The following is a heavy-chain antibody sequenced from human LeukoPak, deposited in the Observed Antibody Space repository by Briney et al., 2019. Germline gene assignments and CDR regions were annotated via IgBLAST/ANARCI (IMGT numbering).Heavy chain of an antibody. V-gene: IGHV3-23*01. J-gene: IGHJ4*02. CDR3: AKSPIGMVGATPYDY. CDR1: GFTFSDYY. D-gene: IGHD1-26*01. CDR2: ISGSGGST. Sequence: GGSLRLSCAASGFTFSDYYMSWIRQAPGKGLEWVSAISGSGGSTYYADSVKGRFTISRDNSKNTLYLQMNSLRAEDTAVYYCAKSPIGMVGATPYDYWGQGTLVTVSS.